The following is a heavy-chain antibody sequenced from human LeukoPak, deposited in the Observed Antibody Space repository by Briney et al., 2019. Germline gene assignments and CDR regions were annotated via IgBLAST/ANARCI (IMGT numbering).Heavy chain of an antibody. CDR1: GGSISSSNW. J-gene: IGHJ5*02. CDR2: IYHSGST. Sequence: SETLSLTCAVSGGSISSSNWWSWVRQPPGKGLEWIGKIYHSGSTNYNPSLKSQVTISVDKSKNQFSLKLSSVTAADTAVYYCARDAYYYDSSGYYYLHWFDPWGQGTLVTVSS. V-gene: IGHV4-4*02. D-gene: IGHD3-22*01. CDR3: ARDAYYYDSSGYYYLHWFDP.